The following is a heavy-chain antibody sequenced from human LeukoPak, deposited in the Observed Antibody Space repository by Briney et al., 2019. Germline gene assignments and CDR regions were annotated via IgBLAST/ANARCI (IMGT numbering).Heavy chain of an antibody. Sequence: GGSLRLSCAASGFTFDDYGMSWVRQAPGKGLEWVSGINWNGGSTGYADSVKGRFTISRDNAKNSLYLQMNSLRAEDTALYYCARSDYYGSGSYDLGYWGQGTLVTVSS. CDR3: ARSDYYGSGSYDLGY. J-gene: IGHJ4*02. CDR1: GFTFDDYG. CDR2: INWNGGST. V-gene: IGHV3-20*04. D-gene: IGHD3-10*01.